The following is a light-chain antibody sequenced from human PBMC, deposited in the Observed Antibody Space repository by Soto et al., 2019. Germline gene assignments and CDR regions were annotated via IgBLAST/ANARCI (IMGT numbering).Light chain of an antibody. CDR3: AAWDDSLNGVV. V-gene: IGLV1-44*01. J-gene: IGLJ2*01. CDR2: SNN. CDR1: SSNIGSNT. Sequence: QSVLPQPPSASGTPGPRVTISCSGSSSNIGSNTVHWYQQLPGTAPKLLIYSNNQRPSGVPDRFSGSKSGTSASLAISGLQSEDEADYYCAAWDDSLNGVVFGGGTKLTVL.